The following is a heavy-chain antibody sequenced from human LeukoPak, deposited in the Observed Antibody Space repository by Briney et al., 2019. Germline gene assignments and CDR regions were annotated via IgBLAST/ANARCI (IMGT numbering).Heavy chain of an antibody. CDR2: VSYGGNEK. Sequence: GGSLRLSCAASGFTFSTYGMLWVRQAPGKGLEWAAVVSYGGNEKYYADSVKGRFTISRDNSKNTLYLQMNSLRTEDTAVYYCAKVAEMATRTGYFDCWGQGTLVTVYS. D-gene: IGHD5-24*01. J-gene: IGHJ4*02. CDR1: GFTFSTYG. V-gene: IGHV3-30*18. CDR3: AKVAEMATRTGYFDC.